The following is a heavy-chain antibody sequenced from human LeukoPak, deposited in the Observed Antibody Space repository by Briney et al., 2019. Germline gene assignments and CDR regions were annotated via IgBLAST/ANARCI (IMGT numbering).Heavy chain of an antibody. D-gene: IGHD3-10*01. CDR3: ARVGYYGSGAPNDAFDI. J-gene: IGHJ3*02. V-gene: IGHV1-24*01. Sequence: ASVKVSCKVSGYTLTELSMHWVRQAPGKGLEWMGGFDPEDGETIYAQKFQGRVTMTEDTSTDTAYMELSRLRSDDTAVYYCARVGYYGSGAPNDAFDIWGQGTMVTVSS. CDR1: GYTLTELS. CDR2: FDPEDGET.